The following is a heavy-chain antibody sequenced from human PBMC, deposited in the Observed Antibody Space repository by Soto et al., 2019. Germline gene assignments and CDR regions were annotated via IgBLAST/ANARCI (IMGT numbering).Heavy chain of an antibody. D-gene: IGHD3-16*01. Sequence: GGSLRLSCAASGFTFSSYGMHWVRQAPGKGLEWVAVIWYDGSNKYYADSVKVRFTISRDNSKNTLYLQMNSLRAEDTAVYYCASEGVGGLAAVLGAYMDVWGKGTTVTVSS. CDR3: ASEGVGGLAAVLGAYMDV. J-gene: IGHJ6*03. CDR1: GFTFSSYG. V-gene: IGHV3-33*01. CDR2: IWYDGSNK.